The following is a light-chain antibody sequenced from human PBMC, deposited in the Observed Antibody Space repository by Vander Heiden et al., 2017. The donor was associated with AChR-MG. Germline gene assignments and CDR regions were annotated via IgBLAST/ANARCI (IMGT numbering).Light chain of an antibody. CDR3: STWDDSLNGPV. CDR1: SFNIGDNS. J-gene: IGLJ3*02. Sequence: QSVLTPPPPASGTPWQRVSISCSGSSFNIGDNSVNWYQQLPGTAPKLLISANNQRPSGVPDRFSGSKSGTSASLAISGLQSEDEGDYYCSTWDDSLNGPVCGGGTKV. V-gene: IGLV1-44*01. CDR2: ANN.